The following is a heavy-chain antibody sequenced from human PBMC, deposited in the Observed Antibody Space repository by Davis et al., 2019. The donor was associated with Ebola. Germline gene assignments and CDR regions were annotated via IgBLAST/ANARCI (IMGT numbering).Heavy chain of an antibody. Sequence: ASVKVSCKASGYTFTSYGISWVRQAPGQGLEWMGWISAYNGNKNYAQKFQGRVTMTTDTSTSTAYMELRSLRSEATAVYYCARLTFGGVSANGDYWGQGTLVTVSS. CDR3: ARLTFGGVSANGDY. J-gene: IGHJ4*02. D-gene: IGHD3-16*01. CDR2: ISAYNGNK. CDR1: GYTFTSYG. V-gene: IGHV1-18*01.